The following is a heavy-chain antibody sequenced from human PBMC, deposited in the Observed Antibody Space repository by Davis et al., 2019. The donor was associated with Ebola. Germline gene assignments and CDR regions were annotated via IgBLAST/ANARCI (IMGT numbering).Heavy chain of an antibody. Sequence: SETLSLTCTVSGGSISSSSYYWGWIRQPPGKGLEWIGSIYYSGSTYYNPSLKSRVTISVDTSKNQFSLKLSSVTAADTAVYYCARGLGSDYWGQGTLVTVSS. CDR3: ARGLGSDY. CDR2: IYYSGST. D-gene: IGHD6-19*01. V-gene: IGHV4-39*07. J-gene: IGHJ4*02. CDR1: GGSISSSSYY.